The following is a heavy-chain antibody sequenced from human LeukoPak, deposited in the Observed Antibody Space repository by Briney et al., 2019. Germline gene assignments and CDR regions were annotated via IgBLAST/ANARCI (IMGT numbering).Heavy chain of an antibody. CDR2: FDPEDGET. Sequence: ASVKVSCKVSGYTLTKLSMHWVRQAPGKGLEWMGGFDPEDGETIYAQKFQGRVTMTEDTSTDTAYMELSSLRSEDTAVYYCATFSSGSYRDLDYWGQGTLVTVSS. D-gene: IGHD1-26*01. CDR1: GYTLTKLS. CDR3: ATFSSGSYRDLDY. J-gene: IGHJ4*02. V-gene: IGHV1-24*01.